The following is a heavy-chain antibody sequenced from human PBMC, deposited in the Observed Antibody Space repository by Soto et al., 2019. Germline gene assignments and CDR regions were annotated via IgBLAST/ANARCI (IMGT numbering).Heavy chain of an antibody. V-gene: IGHV4-30-2*01. J-gene: IGHJ6*02. CDR2: IYHTGST. Sequence: QLQLQESGSGLLKPSQTLSLTCAVSGGSFNSGGYSWSWIRQPPGKGLEWIGFIYHTGSTYYTPSLESRVTISVDRSKNQMYLRLSSVTAADTAVYYCARDRGDIVVVPAAKPSYYYYYGMDVWGQGTTVTVSS. CDR3: ARDRGDIVVVPAAKPSYYYYYGMDV. D-gene: IGHD2-2*01. CDR1: GGSFNSGGYS.